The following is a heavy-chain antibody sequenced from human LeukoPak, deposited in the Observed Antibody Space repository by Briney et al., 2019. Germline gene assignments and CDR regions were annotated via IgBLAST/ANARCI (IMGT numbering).Heavy chain of an antibody. D-gene: IGHD3-9*01. J-gene: IGHJ5*02. CDR1: GYTFTSYG. Sequence: APVKVSCKASGYTFTSYGISWVRQAPGQGLEWMGWISAYNGNTNYAQKLQGRVTMTTDTSTSTAYMELRSLRSDDTAVYYCARGPTYYDILTGYEFDPWGQGTLVTVSS. CDR3: ARGPTYYDILTGYEFDP. CDR2: ISAYNGNT. V-gene: IGHV1-18*01.